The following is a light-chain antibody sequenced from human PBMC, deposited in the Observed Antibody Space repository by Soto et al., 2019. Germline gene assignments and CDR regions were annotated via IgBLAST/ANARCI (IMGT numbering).Light chain of an antibody. Sequence: DFVLTQTPLSLPVTPGEPASISCRSIQSLLDSDDGNTHLNWYLQKPGQSPQLLIYRVSSRASGVSDRFSGSGSGTDFTLKISRVEADDVGVYYCLQRIRFPSTFGPGTRLEIK. J-gene: IGKJ5*01. V-gene: IGKV2-40*01. CDR1: QSLLDSDDGNTH. CDR2: RVS. CDR3: LQRIRFPST.